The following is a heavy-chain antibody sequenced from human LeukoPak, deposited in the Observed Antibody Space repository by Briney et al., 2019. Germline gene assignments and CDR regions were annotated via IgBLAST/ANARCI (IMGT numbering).Heavy chain of an antibody. CDR3: ARDSRYYGSGTGLDV. CDR2: IFPSGST. D-gene: IGHD3-10*01. Sequence: SETLSLTCTVSGYSISSGYYWGWIRQPPGKGLEWIGSIFPSGSTYYNPSLKSRVTISVDTSKNQFSLKLNSVTAADTAMYYCARDSRYYGSGTGLDVWGKGTTVTVSS. V-gene: IGHV4-38-2*02. CDR1: GYSISSGYY. J-gene: IGHJ6*04.